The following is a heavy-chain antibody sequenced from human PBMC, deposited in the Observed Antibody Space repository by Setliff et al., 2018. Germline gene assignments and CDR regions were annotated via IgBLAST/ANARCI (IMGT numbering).Heavy chain of an antibody. Sequence: ASVKVSCKASGYTFTSYYMHWVRQAPGQGLEWMGIINPSGGSTSYAQKFQGRVTITRDTSASTVYMELSSLRSEDTAMYYCARGEATVVVVDAEGNWFDPWGQGTLVTVSS. V-gene: IGHV1-46*01. J-gene: IGHJ5*02. CDR2: INPSGGST. D-gene: IGHD2-15*01. CDR3: ARGEATVVVVDAEGNWFDP. CDR1: GYTFTSYY.